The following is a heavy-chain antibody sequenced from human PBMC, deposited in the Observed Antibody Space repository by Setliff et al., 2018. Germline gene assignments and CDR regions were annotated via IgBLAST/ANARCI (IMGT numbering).Heavy chain of an antibody. CDR1: GYTFRNYG. Sequence: RASVKVSCKTSGYTFRNYGITWVRQAPGQGLEWVGWISVYNAETNYAQKFQGRVTMTADTSTTTAYMELTSLRVEDTAVYYCARDVFDFRTGQAGPWGQGTLVTVSS. D-gene: IGHD3-3*01. CDR2: ISVYNAET. CDR3: ARDVFDFRTGQAGP. J-gene: IGHJ5*02. V-gene: IGHV1-18*01.